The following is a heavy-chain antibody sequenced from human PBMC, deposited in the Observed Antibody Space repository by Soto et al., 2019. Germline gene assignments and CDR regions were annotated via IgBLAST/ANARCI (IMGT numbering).Heavy chain of an antibody. J-gene: IGHJ4*02. CDR3: AKRSPYSSGWYSPIFDY. CDR1: GFSFIYYA. V-gene: IGHV3-23*01. Sequence: GGYLSLSCSASGFSFIYYAMSWVRQAPGKGLEWVSVISESGGSTHYADSVRGRFTVSRDNSKNSLSLRMNSLRDEDTAVYFCAKRSPYSSGWYSPIFDYWGQGALVNV. D-gene: IGHD6-13*01. CDR2: ISESGGST.